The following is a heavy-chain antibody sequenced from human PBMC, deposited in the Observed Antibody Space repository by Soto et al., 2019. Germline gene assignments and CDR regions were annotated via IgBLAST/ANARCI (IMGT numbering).Heavy chain of an antibody. CDR2: IIPIFGTA. V-gene: IGHV1-69*01. J-gene: IGHJ4*02. CDR3: ARGDRGYSYGPAVIDY. D-gene: IGHD5-18*01. CDR1: GGTFSSYA. Sequence: QVQLVQSGAEMKKPGSSVKVSCKASGGTFSSYAISWVRQAPGQGLEWMGGIIPIFGTANYAQKFQGRVTITADESTSTAYMELSSLRSEDTAVYYCARGDRGYSYGPAVIDYWGQGTLVTVSS.